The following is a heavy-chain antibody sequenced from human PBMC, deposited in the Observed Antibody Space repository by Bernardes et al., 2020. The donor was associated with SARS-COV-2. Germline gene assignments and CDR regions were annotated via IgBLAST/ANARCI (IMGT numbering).Heavy chain of an antibody. V-gene: IGHV4-61*01. Sequence: SESLSLTCTVSGVSVSSGNYYWSWIRQPPGKGLEWIGYVYYSGSTNYNPSLKSRVTISLDTSKNQFSLKLSSVTAADTAVYYCATDRYCGSTSCPPTLYYYYGMDVWGQGTTVTVSS. CDR1: GVSVSSGNYY. D-gene: IGHD2-2*01. J-gene: IGHJ6*02. CDR2: VYYSGST. CDR3: ATDRYCGSTSCPPTLYYYYGMDV.